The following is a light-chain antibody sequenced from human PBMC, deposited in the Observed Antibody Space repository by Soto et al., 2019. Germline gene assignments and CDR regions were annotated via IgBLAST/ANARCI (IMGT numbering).Light chain of an antibody. CDR3: QQYNKWPIT. J-gene: IGKJ5*01. CDR2: YTS. Sequence: EIVMTQSQANLSVSPGEIATLSCRASQSVSSDLAWYQKTPGQAPRLLIYYTSTRATGFPARFSGGGSGTEFTLTISSLQSEDFAFYYCQQYNKWPITFGQGTRLEIK. V-gene: IGKV3-15*01. CDR1: QSVSSD.